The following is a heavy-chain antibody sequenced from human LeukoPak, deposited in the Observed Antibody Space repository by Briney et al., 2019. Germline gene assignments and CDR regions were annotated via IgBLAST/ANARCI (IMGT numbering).Heavy chain of an antibody. CDR3: ARVAYYDFWSGYWDFDY. J-gene: IGHJ4*02. Sequence: ASVKVSCEASVGTFSGYAISWVRQAPGPGGECRGGIIPILGIAKYAQKFQGRVTITPDKYTRTAYMELSSLRSEDTAVYYCARVAYYDFWSGYWDFDYWGQGTLVTVSS. CDR2: IIPILGIA. D-gene: IGHD3-3*01. CDR1: VGTFSGYA. V-gene: IGHV1-69*10.